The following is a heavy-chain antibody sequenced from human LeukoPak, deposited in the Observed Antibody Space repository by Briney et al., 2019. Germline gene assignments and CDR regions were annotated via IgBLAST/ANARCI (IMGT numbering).Heavy chain of an antibody. J-gene: IGHJ4*02. D-gene: IGHD6-13*01. V-gene: IGHV3-21*01. CDR3: ARDRSIAAAGSLDY. CDR2: ISSSSSYI. Sequence: GGSLRLSCAASGFTFSSYSMNWVRQAPGKGLEWVSSISSSSSYIYYADSVKGRFTISRDNAKNSLYLQMYSLRAEDTAVYYCARDRSIAAAGSLDYWGQGTLVTVSS. CDR1: GFTFSSYS.